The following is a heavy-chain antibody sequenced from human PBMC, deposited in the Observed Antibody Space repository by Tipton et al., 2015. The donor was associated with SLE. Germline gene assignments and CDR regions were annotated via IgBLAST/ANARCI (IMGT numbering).Heavy chain of an antibody. D-gene: IGHD3-10*01. Sequence: SLRLSCTASGFTFGEDSMSWFRQAPGKGLEWVGFIRSKTYGGSTEYAASVKGRFTISRDDSRSIAHLQMNSLRTEDTAVYYCTRSHGSGSCLGRCDWGQGTRVTVSS. CDR3: TRSHGSGSCLGRCD. J-gene: IGHJ4*02. CDR1: GFTFGEDS. V-gene: IGHV3-49*03. CDR2: IRSKTYGGST.